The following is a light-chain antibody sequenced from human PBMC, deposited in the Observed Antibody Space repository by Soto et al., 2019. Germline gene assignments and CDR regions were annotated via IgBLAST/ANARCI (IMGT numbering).Light chain of an antibody. CDR1: SMDVAYYNY. J-gene: IGLJ1*01. CDR3: SSYTSSSTHV. V-gene: IGLV2-14*03. Sequence: QSPLTQPASVSGAPGQAITISCTGTSMDVAYYNYVSWFQQHPDKAPKLFISDVTNRPSGVSDRFSGSKSGNTASLTISGLQAEDEAHYYCSSYTSSSTHVFGTGTRVTVL. CDR2: DVT.